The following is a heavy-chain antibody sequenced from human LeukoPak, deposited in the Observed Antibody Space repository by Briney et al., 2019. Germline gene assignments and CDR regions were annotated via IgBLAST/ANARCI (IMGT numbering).Heavy chain of an antibody. CDR1: GFTFSSYG. Sequence: GGSLRLSCAASGFTFSSYGMHWVRQAPGKGLEWVAVIWYDGSNKYYVDSVKGRFTISRDNSKNTLYLQMNSLRAEDTAVYYCARASYGSESPGPFYYGVDVWGQGTTVTVSS. J-gene: IGHJ6*02. V-gene: IGHV3-33*01. CDR3: ARASYGSESPGPFYYGVDV. D-gene: IGHD3-10*01. CDR2: IWYDGSNK.